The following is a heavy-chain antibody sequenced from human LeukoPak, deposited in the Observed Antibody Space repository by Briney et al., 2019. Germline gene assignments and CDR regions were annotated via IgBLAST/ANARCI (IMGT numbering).Heavy chain of an antibody. D-gene: IGHD3-10*01. CDR1: XXTFXSYX. J-gene: IGHJ4*02. V-gene: IGHV3-23*01. CDR3: AKNYGSARVDY. CDR2: ISGSGGST. Sequence: GGSXXXXXXXXXXTFXSYXMSWVRQAPGKGLEVVSAISGSGGSTYYADSVKGRFTISRDNSKNTLYLQMNSLRAEDTAVYYCAKNYGSARVDYWGQGTLVTVSS.